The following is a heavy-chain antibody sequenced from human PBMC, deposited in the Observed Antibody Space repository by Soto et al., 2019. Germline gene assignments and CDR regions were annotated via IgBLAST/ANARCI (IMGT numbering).Heavy chain of an antibody. J-gene: IGHJ5*02. V-gene: IGHV4-39*01. CDR3: ARFTRIAKSFSVTNNLNWFDP. Sequence: SETLSLTCTVSGGSISSSSYYWGWIRQPPGKGLEWIGSIYYSGSTYYNPSLKSRVTISVDTSKNQFSLKLSSVTAADTAVYYCARFTRIAKSFSVTNNLNWFDPWGQGTLVTVSS. CDR2: IYYSGST. D-gene: IGHD4-4*01. CDR1: GGSISSSSYY.